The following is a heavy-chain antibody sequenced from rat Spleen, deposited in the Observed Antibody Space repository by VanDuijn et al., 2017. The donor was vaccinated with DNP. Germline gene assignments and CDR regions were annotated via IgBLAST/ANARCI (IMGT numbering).Heavy chain of an antibody. CDR2: ISTSGGNT. V-gene: IGHV5-46*01. CDR3: VRGNSFDY. J-gene: IGHJ2*01. CDR1: GFTFSSFP. Sequence: EVQLVESGGGLVQPGRSMKLSCAASGFTFSSFPMAWVRQAPTKGLEWVASISTSGGNTYYRDSVKGRFTISRDNAKSTLYLQMNSLRSEDTATYYCVRGNSFDYWGQGVMVTVSS.